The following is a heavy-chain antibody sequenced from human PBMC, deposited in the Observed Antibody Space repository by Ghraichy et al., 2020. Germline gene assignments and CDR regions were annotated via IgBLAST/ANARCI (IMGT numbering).Heavy chain of an antibody. CDR3: ARDSASSSWYYFDY. V-gene: IGHV3-7*03. Sequence: GESLNISCAASGFTFSSYWMSWVRQAPGKGLEWVANIKQDGSEKYYVDSVKGRFTISRDNAKNSLYLQMNSLRAEDTAVYYCARDSASSSWYYFDYWGQGTLVTVSS. CDR1: GFTFSSYW. CDR2: IKQDGSEK. J-gene: IGHJ4*02. D-gene: IGHD6-6*01.